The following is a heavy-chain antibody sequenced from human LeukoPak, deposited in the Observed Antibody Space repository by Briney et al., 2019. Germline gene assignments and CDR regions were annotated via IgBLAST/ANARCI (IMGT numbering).Heavy chain of an antibody. V-gene: IGHV4-34*01. Sequence: SETLSLTCAVYGGSFSGYYWSWIRQPPGKGLEWIGEINHSGSTNYNPSLKSRVTISVDTSKNQFSLKLSSVTAADTAVYYCAREVYYYDSSGYHDAFDIWGQGTMVTVSS. CDR2: INHSGST. J-gene: IGHJ3*02. D-gene: IGHD3-22*01. CDR1: GGSFSGYY. CDR3: AREVYYYDSSGYHDAFDI.